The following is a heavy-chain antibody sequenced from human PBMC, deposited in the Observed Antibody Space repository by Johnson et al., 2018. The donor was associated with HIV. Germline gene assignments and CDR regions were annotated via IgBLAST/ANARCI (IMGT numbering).Heavy chain of an antibody. V-gene: IGHV3-20*04. J-gene: IGHJ3*02. D-gene: IGHD6-13*01. CDR2: INWNGGST. CDR3: ARGAYSSSWHASDASDI. CDR1: GFTFDDYG. Sequence: VQLVESGGGVVRPGGSLRLSCAASGFTFDDYGMSWVRQAPGKGLEWVSGINWNGGSTGYADSVKGRFTISRDNAKQSLYLQMNSLRAEDTALYYCARGAYSSSWHASDASDIWGQGTMVTVSS.